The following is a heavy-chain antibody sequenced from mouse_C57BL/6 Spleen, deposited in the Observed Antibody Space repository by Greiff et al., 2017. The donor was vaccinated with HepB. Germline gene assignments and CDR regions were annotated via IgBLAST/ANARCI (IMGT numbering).Heavy chain of an antibody. V-gene: IGHV2-2*01. J-gene: IGHJ3*01. Sequence: VKLEESGPGLVQPSQSLSITCTVSGFSLTSYGVHWVRQSPGKGLEWLGVIWSGGSTDYNAAFISRLSLSKENSKSQVFFKMNSLQADDTAIYYCASDYYGSRAWFAYWGQGTLVTVSA. CDR3: ASDYYGSRAWFAY. D-gene: IGHD1-1*01. CDR1: GFSLTSYG. CDR2: IWSGGST.